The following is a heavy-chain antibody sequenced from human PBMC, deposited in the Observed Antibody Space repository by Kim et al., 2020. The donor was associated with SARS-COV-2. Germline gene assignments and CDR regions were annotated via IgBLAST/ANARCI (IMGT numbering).Heavy chain of an antibody. CDR2: NE. J-gene: IGHJ4*02. Sequence: NEEYGDSVKGRFTKSRDNSKNTLYLQMNGLRGEETAVYYCARGSGGLFDYWGQGTPVTVSS. CDR3: ARGSGGLFDY. V-gene: IGHV3-33*01. D-gene: IGHD2-15*01.